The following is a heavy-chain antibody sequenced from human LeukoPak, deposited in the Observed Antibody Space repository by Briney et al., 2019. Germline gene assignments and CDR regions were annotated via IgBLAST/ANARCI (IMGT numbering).Heavy chain of an antibody. D-gene: IGHD3-22*01. V-gene: IGHV4-34*01. CDR2: INHSGST. Sequence: SETLSLTCAVYGGSFSGYYWSWIRQPPGKGLEWIGEINHSGSTNYNPSLKSRVTISVDTSKNQFSLKLSSVTAADTAVYYCARVGDYYDSSGYPPYWYFDLWGRGTLVTVSS. CDR1: GGSFSGYY. CDR3: ARVGDYYDSSGYPPYWYFDL. J-gene: IGHJ2*01.